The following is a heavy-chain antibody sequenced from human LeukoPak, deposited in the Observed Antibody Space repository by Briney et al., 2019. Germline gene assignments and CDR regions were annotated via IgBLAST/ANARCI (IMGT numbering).Heavy chain of an antibody. Sequence: PSETLSLTCTVSGASITSSTYYWGWIRQPPGKGLEWIGTIYKSGRTYYTPSLNSRVTISVDTSKSQFSLKLTSLTASDTAVYYCARGRRDGYTLYYMDAWGKGTTVSISS. V-gene: IGHV4-39*01. J-gene: IGHJ6*03. CDR3: ARGRRDGYTLYYMDA. D-gene: IGHD5-24*01. CDR1: GASITSSTYY. CDR2: IYKSGRT.